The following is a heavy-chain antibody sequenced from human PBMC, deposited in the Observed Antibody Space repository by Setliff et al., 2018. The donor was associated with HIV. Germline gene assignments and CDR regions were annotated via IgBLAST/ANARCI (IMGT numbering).Heavy chain of an antibody. Sequence: LSLTCSVSGGPISTSSNYWSWIRQPPGKGLEWIGYGYLTGTTNYNPSLKSRVAISLDTSKSQFSLRLISVTASDTAVYYCARDRKSAGTPSYFDHWGQGILVTVSS. CDR2: GYLTGTT. CDR1: GGPISTSSNY. V-gene: IGHV4-61*09. D-gene: IGHD1-7*01. J-gene: IGHJ4*02. CDR3: ARDRKSAGTPSYFDH.